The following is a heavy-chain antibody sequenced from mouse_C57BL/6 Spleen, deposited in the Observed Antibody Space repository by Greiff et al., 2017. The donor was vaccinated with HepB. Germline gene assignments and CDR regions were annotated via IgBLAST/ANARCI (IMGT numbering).Heavy chain of an antibody. CDR2: ISSGSSTI. V-gene: IGHV5-17*01. Sequence: EVQLKESGGGLVKPGGSLKLSCAASGFTFSDYGMHWVRQAPEKGLEWVAYISSGSSTIYYADTVKGRFTISRDNAKNTLFLQMTSLRSEDTAMYYCARSVLRRGYAMDYWGQGTSVTVSS. J-gene: IGHJ4*01. D-gene: IGHD2-12*01. CDR1: GFTFSDYG. CDR3: ARSVLRRGYAMDY.